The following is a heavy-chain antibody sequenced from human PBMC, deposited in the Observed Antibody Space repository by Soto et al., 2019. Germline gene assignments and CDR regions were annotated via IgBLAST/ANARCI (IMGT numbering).Heavy chain of an antibody. Sequence: GGSLRLSCAASGFTFSSYGMHWVRQAPGKGLEWVAVISYDGSNKYYADSVKGRFTISRDNSKNTLYLQMNSLRAEDTAVYYCAKDVWDVEDIVLVPAAIGGMDVWGQGTTVTVSS. D-gene: IGHD2-2*01. CDR3: AKDVWDVEDIVLVPAAIGGMDV. CDR1: GFTFSSYG. J-gene: IGHJ6*02. V-gene: IGHV3-30*18. CDR2: ISYDGSNK.